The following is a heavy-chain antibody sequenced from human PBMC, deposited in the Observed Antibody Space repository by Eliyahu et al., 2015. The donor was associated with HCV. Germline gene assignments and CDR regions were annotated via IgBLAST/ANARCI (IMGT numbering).Heavy chain of an antibody. CDR2: IKSKTDGGTA. Sequence: EVQLVESGGGLVKPGGSLXLSCAASGFTFSNAWMNWVRQAPGKGLEWVGCIKSKTDGGTADYAAPVKGRFTISRDDSKNTVYVQMNGLKSEDTAVYYCTSGRGVNSWGPGTLVTVSS. CDR3: TSGRGVNS. V-gene: IGHV3-15*07. CDR1: GFTFSNAW. J-gene: IGHJ5*02. D-gene: IGHD3-10*01.